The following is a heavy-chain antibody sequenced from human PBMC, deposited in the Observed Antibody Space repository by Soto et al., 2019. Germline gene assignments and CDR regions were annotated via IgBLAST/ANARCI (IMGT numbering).Heavy chain of an antibody. CDR1: GLTFTSLH. V-gene: IGHV3-23*01. J-gene: IGHJ4*02. CDR3: VTHSWNY. CDR2: IQGSDLNT. D-gene: IGHD1-1*01. Sequence: EVQLLESGGGLVQPGGSLRLSCAVSGLTFTSLHLSWVRQTPGKGLEWFSAIQGSDLNTYYADSVRGRFTISRDISKNTLFLHMNSLSAEDTAVYFCVTHSWNYWGQGTLVTVSS.